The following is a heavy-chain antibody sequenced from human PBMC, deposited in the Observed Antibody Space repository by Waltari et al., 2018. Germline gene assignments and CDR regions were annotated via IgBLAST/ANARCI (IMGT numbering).Heavy chain of an antibody. Sequence: EVQLVESGGGLVQPGRSLRLSCAASVFTFADYAMHWVRQAPGKGLEWVSGISWNSGSIGYADSVKGRFTISRDNAKNSLYLQMNSLRAEDTALYYCAKDMGSSGWYDYWGQGTLVTVSS. CDR1: VFTFADYA. CDR2: ISWNSGSI. D-gene: IGHD6-19*01. CDR3: AKDMGSSGWYDY. V-gene: IGHV3-9*01. J-gene: IGHJ4*02.